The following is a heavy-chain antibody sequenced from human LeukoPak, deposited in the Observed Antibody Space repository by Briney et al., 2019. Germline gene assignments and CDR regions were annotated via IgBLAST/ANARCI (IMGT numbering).Heavy chain of an antibody. Sequence: SETLSLTFTVSGGSISSYYWSWIRQPPGKGLEWIGYIYYSGSTNYNPSLKSRVTISVDTSKNQFSLKLSSVTAADTAVYYCARGRGHSSWVGGAEYFQHWGQGTLVTVSS. CDR3: ARGRGHSSWVGGAEYFQH. J-gene: IGHJ1*01. D-gene: IGHD6-13*01. V-gene: IGHV4-59*01. CDR2: IYYSGST. CDR1: GGSISSYY.